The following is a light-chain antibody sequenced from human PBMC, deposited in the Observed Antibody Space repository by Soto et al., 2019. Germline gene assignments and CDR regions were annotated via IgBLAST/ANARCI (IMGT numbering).Light chain of an antibody. CDR2: DAS. CDR3: QQCNNLPFT. Sequence: DIQMTQSPSSLSASVGDIVIIACQASQDISNYLNWYQQKPGKAPKLLIYDASNLESGVPSRFSGSGSGTDFTFTISSLQPEDFATYYCQQCNNLPFTFGLGTKVDIK. J-gene: IGKJ3*01. V-gene: IGKV1-33*01. CDR1: QDISNY.